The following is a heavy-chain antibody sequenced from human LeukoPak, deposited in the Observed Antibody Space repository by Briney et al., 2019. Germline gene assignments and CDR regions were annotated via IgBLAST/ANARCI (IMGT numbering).Heavy chain of an antibody. D-gene: IGHD5-18*01. CDR1: GGPISSGSYY. CDR3: ASGPTVDTAMVQMDAFDI. J-gene: IGHJ3*02. Sequence: SETLSLTCTVSGGPISSGSYYWNWIRQPAGKGLEWIGEINHSGSTNYNPSLKSRVTISVDTSKNQFSLKLSSVTAADTAVYYCASGPTVDTAMVQMDAFDIWGQGTMVTVSS. CDR2: INHSGST. V-gene: IGHV4-61*10.